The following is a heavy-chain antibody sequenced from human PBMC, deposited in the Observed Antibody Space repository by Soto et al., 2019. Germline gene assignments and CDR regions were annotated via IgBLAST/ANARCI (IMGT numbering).Heavy chain of an antibody. CDR3: ARDLGGYSYDWGMDV. Sequence: PGGSLRLSCAASGFTFSSYAMHWVRQAPGKGLEWVAVISYDGSNKYYADSVKGRFTISRDNSKNTPYLQMNSLRAKDTAVYYCARDLGGYSYDWGMDVWGQGTTVTVSS. D-gene: IGHD5-18*01. V-gene: IGHV3-30-3*01. CDR2: ISYDGSNK. J-gene: IGHJ6*02. CDR1: GFTFSSYA.